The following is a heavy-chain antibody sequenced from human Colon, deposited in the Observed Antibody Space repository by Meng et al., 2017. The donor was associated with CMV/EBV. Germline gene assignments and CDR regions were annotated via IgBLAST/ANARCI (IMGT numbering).Heavy chain of an antibody. Sequence: GPLRPPCAVYGGSFSGCYWSWIRQPPGKGLEWIGEINHSGSTNYNPSLKSRVTISVDTSKNQFSLKLSSVTAADTAVYYCARDSSWYSWFDPWGQGTLVTVSS. D-gene: IGHD6-13*01. V-gene: IGHV4-34*01. J-gene: IGHJ5*02. CDR3: ARDSSWYSWFDP. CDR2: INHSGST. CDR1: GGSFSGCY.